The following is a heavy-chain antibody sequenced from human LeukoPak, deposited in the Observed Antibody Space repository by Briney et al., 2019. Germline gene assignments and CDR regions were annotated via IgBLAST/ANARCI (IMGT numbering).Heavy chain of an antibody. J-gene: IGHJ5*02. Sequence: TSETLSLTCTVSGGSISSSSYYWGWIRQPPGKGLEWIGSIYYSGSTYYNPSLKSRVTISVDTSKNQFSLKLSSVTAADTAVYYCATYLTYYYDSSGFNWFDPWGQGTLVTVSS. CDR3: ATYLTYYYDSSGFNWFDP. V-gene: IGHV4-39*01. CDR2: IYYSGST. D-gene: IGHD3-22*01. CDR1: GGSISSSSYY.